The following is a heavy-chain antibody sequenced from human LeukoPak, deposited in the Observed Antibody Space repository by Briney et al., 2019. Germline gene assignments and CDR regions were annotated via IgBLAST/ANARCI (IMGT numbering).Heavy chain of an antibody. J-gene: IGHJ4*02. D-gene: IGHD5-18*01. Sequence: GGSLRLSCAASGFTFSSYGMHWVRQAPGKGPEWVAVISYDGSNKYYADSVKGRFTISRDNSKNTLYLQMNSLRAEDTAVYYCAKPDSYGYYFDYWGQGTLVTVSS. CDR2: ISYDGSNK. V-gene: IGHV3-30*18. CDR3: AKPDSYGYYFDY. CDR1: GFTFSSYG.